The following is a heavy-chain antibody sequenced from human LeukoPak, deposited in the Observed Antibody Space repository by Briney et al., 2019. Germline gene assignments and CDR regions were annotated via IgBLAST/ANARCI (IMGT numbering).Heavy chain of an antibody. CDR3: ARGPEKRWLQLDY. V-gene: IGHV4-59*01. D-gene: IGHD5-24*01. J-gene: IGHJ4*02. Sequence: SETLSFTCTVSGGSISSYYWSWIRQPPGKGLEWIGYIYYSGSTNYNPSLKSRVTISVDTSKNQFSLKLSSVTAADTAVYYCARGPEKRWLQLDYWGQGTLVTVSS. CDR1: GGSISSYY. CDR2: IYYSGST.